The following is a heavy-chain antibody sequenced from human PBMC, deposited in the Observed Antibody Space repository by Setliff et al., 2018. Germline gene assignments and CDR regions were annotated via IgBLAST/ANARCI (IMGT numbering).Heavy chain of an antibody. J-gene: IGHJ4*02. CDR3: ARVASDTAMVHDY. V-gene: IGHV4-39*01. CDR1: GGSISSIYYY. D-gene: IGHD5-18*01. Sequence: SETLSLTCTVSGGSISSIYYYWGWIRQPPGKGLEWIGNIYYSGSTYFNPSLRSRVTISVDTSKNQFSLKLSSVTAADTAVYYCARVASDTAMVHDYWGQGTLVTVSS. CDR2: IYYSGST.